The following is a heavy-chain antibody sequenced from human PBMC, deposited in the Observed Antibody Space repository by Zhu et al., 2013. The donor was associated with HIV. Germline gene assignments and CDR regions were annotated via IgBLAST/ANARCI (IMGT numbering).Heavy chain of an antibody. CDR2: IVVGSGNT. D-gene: IGHD3-3*01. Sequence: QMQLVQSGPEVKKPGTSVKVSCKASGFTFTSSAVQWVRQARGQRLEWIGWIVVGSGNTNYAQKFQERVTITRDMSTSTAYMELSSLRSEDTAVYYCAAVHRHGGLRSITIFGVGKDAFDIWGQGTMVTVSS. CDR3: AAVHRHGGLRSITIFGVGKDAFDI. J-gene: IGHJ3*02. CDR1: GFTFTSSA. V-gene: IGHV1-58*01.